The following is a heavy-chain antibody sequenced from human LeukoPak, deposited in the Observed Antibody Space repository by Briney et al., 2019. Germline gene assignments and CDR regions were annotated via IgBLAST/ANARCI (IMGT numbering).Heavy chain of an antibody. V-gene: IGHV3-7*01. CDR3: TRERDAVAATGALFDY. D-gene: IGHD6-19*01. CDR1: GFTFSSYW. CDR2: IKEDSSEK. Sequence: PGGSLRLSCAASGFTFSSYWMNWVRQAPGKGLEWVANIKEDSSEKYYVDSVKGRFTISRDNAKNSLHLQMNSLRAEDTAVYYCTRERDAVAATGALFDYWGQGTQVTVSS. J-gene: IGHJ4*02.